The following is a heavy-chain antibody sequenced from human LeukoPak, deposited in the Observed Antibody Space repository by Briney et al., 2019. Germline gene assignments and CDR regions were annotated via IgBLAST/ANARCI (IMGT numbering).Heavy chain of an antibody. V-gene: IGHV3-48*01. D-gene: IGHD6-6*01. Sequence: PGGSLRLSCAASGFTFSSYGMNWVRQPPGKGLEWVSYISSSRSNINYADSVKGRFTISRDNAKNSLYLQLNSLRAEDTAVYYCARGGAARPDYWGQGTLVTVSS. CDR3: ARGGAARPDY. CDR1: GFTFSSYG. J-gene: IGHJ4*02. CDR2: ISSSRSNI.